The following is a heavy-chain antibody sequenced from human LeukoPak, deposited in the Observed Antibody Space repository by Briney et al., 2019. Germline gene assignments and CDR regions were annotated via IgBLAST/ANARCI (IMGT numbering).Heavy chain of an antibody. CDR3: ARDSARGKFDP. V-gene: IGHV3-21*01. J-gene: IGHJ5*02. CDR2: ISSTSSYI. CDR1: GFTFSTSG. Sequence: EGSLRLSCAASGFTFSTSGMNWVRQAPGKGLEWVSSISSTSSYIYYTDSVKGRFTISRDNAKNSLYLQMNSLRAEDTAVYYCARDSARGKFDPWGQGTLVTVSS.